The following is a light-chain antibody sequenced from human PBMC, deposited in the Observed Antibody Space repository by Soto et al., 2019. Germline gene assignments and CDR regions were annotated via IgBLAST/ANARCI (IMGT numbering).Light chain of an antibody. CDR2: KTN. V-gene: IGLV1-47*01. CDR3: AAWDDSLRVWV. CDR1: SSNIGNNH. J-gene: IGLJ3*02. Sequence: QSVLTQPPSASGTPGQRVTISCSGSSSNIGNNHLFWYQQLPGTAPKLLIYKTNHRPSRVPDRFSASKSGTSASLAISGLRSEDEADCYCAAWDDSLRVWVFGGGTKLTVL.